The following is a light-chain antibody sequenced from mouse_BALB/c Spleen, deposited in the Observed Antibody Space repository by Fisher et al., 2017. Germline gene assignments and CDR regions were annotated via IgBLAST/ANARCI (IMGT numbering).Light chain of an antibody. CDR2: STS. Sequence: IVLTQSPAIMSASPGEKVTMTCSASSSVSYMHWYQQKSGTSPKLWIYSTSNLASGVPARFSGSGSGTSYSLTISRMEAEDAATYYCQQWSSYPFTFGSGTKLEIK. V-gene: IGKV4-57*01. CDR3: QQWSSYPFT. J-gene: IGKJ4*01. CDR1: SSVSY.